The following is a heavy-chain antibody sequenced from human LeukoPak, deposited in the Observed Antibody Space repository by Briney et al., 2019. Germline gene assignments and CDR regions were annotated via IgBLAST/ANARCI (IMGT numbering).Heavy chain of an antibody. CDR3: ARSIVGAQGDFDY. CDR2: IIPIFGTA. J-gene: IGHJ4*02. D-gene: IGHD1-26*01. CDR1: GGTFSSYA. Sequence: GASVKVSCKASGGTFSSYAISWVRQAPGQGLEWMGGIIPIFGTANYAQKFQGRVTITADESTSTAYMELSSLRSEDTAVYYCARSIVGAQGDFDYWGQGTLVTVSS. V-gene: IGHV1-69*13.